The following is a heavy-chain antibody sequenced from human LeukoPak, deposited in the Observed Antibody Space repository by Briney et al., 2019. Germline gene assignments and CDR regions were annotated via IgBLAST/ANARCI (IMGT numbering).Heavy chain of an antibody. D-gene: IGHD5-24*01. CDR3: ARLGSGGKMATPDY. V-gene: IGHV1-69*05. Sequence: VASVKVSCKASGGTFSSYAISWVRQAPGQGLEWMGGIIPIFGTANYAHKFQGRVTITTGESTSTAYMELSSLRSEDTAVYYCARLGSGGKMATPDYWGQGTLVTVSS. J-gene: IGHJ4*02. CDR1: GGTFSSYA. CDR2: IIPIFGTA.